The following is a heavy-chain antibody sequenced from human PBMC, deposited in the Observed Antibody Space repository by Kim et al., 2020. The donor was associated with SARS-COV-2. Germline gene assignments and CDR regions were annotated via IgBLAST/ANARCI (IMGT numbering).Heavy chain of an antibody. D-gene: IGHD6-19*01. CDR1: GFTVSSNY. Sequence: LSLTCAASGFTVSSNYMSWVRQAPGKGLEWVSVIYSGGSTYYADSVKGRFTISRDNSKNTLYLQMNSLRAEDTAVYYCARDSSGWYYFDYWGQGTLVT. J-gene: IGHJ4*02. V-gene: IGHV3-66*01. CDR2: IYSGGST. CDR3: ARDSSGWYYFDY.